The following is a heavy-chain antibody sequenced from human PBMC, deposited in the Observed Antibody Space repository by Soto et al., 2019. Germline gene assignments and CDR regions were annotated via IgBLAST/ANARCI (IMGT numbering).Heavy chain of an antibody. D-gene: IGHD6-6*01. Sequence: GESLKISCKGSGYSFTSYWISWVRQMTGKGLEWMGRIDPSDSYTNYSPSFQGHVTISADKSISTAYLQWSSLKASDTAMYYCARHLPSPNNWFDPWGQGTLVTVSS. J-gene: IGHJ5*02. CDR2: IDPSDSYT. V-gene: IGHV5-10-1*01. CDR1: GYSFTSYW. CDR3: ARHLPSPNNWFDP.